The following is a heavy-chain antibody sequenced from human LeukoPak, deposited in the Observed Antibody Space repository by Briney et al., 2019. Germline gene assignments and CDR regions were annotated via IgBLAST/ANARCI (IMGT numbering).Heavy chain of an antibody. J-gene: IGHJ6*02. CDR1: GGSVSSGSYY. CDR3: ARGRYSYGYIYYYGIDV. Sequence: PSETLSLTCTVSGGSVSSGSYYWSWIRQPPGKGLEWIGYIYYSGSTNYNPSLKSRVTISVDTSKNQFSLKLSSVTAADTAVFYCARGRYSYGYIYYYGIDVWGQGTTVTVSS. CDR2: IYYSGST. D-gene: IGHD5-18*01. V-gene: IGHV4-61*01.